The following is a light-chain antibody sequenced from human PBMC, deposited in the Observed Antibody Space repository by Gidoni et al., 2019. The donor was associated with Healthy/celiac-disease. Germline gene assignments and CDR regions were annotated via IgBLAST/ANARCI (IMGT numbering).Light chain of an antibody. J-gene: IGKJ4*01. Sequence: SQVCQSPSSLSPSVGDRVTITCQASQDISNYLNWYQQKPGKAPKLLIYDASNLETGVPSRFSENESGKDFKCGMDSRRAEDSATCYCQQYGSLRRDFGGGTKVEIK. CDR1: QDISNY. CDR3: QQYGSLRRD. CDR2: DAS. V-gene: IGKV1-33*01.